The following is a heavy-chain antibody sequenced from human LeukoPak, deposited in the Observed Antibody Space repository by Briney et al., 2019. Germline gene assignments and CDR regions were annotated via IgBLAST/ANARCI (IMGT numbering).Heavy chain of an antibody. CDR1: GGSISSGTYY. D-gene: IGHD4-11*01. CDR2: IYTSGST. Sequence: SETLSLTCTVSGGSISSGTYYWSWIRQPAGKGLEWIVRIYTSGSTNYNPSLKSRVTISVNTSKNQFPLKQSSVTAADTAVYYCARGGGVDYSFDYWGQGTLVTVSS. J-gene: IGHJ4*02. V-gene: IGHV4-61*02. CDR3: ARGGGVDYSFDY.